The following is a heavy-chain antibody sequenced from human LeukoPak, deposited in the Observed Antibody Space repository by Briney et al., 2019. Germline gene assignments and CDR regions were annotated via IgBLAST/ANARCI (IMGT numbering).Heavy chain of an antibody. V-gene: IGHV3-7*04. D-gene: IGHD1-14*01. Sequence: GGSLRLSCVGSAFRFSNSWMSWVRQAPGKGLEWVANIKDDGSEKYSVDSVKGRFTISRDNAKNLLYLQMSSLRAEDTAVYYCARARIDYWGQGTLVTVSS. CDR1: AFRFSNSW. CDR3: ARARIDY. CDR2: IKDDGSEK. J-gene: IGHJ4*02.